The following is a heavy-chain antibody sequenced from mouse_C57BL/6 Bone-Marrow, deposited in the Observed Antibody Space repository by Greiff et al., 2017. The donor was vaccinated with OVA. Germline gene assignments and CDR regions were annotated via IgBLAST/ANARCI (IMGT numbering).Heavy chain of an antibody. V-gene: IGHV3-6*01. CDR2: ISYDGSN. CDR3: ARVTYYYGSSYGYWYFDV. Sequence: VQLQQSGPGLVKPSQSLSLTCSVTGYSITSGYYWNWIRQFPGNKLEWMGYISYDGSNNYNPSLKNRISITRDTSKNQFFLKLNSVTTEDTATYYCARVTYYYGSSYGYWYFDVWGTGTTVTVSS. J-gene: IGHJ1*03. CDR1: GYSITSGYY. D-gene: IGHD1-1*01.